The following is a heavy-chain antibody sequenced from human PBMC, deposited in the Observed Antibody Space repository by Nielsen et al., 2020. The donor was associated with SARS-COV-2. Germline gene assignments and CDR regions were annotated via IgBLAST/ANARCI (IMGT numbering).Heavy chain of an antibody. D-gene: IGHD3-9*01. Sequence: VRQAPGKGLEWVAVISYDGSNKYYADSVKGRFTISRDNAKNTLYLQMNSLRAEDTAVYYCARGHQAYYDILTGSQYYYYYYGMDVWGQGTTVTVSS. CDR3: ARGHQAYYDILTGSQYYYYYYGMDV. CDR2: ISYDGSNK. J-gene: IGHJ6*02. V-gene: IGHV3-30*04.